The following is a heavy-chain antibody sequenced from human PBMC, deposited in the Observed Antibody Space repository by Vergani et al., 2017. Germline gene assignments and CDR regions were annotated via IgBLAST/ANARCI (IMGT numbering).Heavy chain of an antibody. CDR3: ARSLRIGKLGPSWGYMDV. CDR1: GYTFTSYD. D-gene: IGHD6-13*01. CDR2: MNPNSGNT. Sequence: QVQLVQSGAEVKKPGASVKVSCKASGYTFTSYDINWVRQATGQGLEWMGWMNPNSGNTGYAQKFQGRVTMTRNTSISTAYMELSSLRSEDTAVYYCARSLRIGKLGPSWGYMDVWGKGTTVTVSS. V-gene: IGHV1-8*01. J-gene: IGHJ6*03.